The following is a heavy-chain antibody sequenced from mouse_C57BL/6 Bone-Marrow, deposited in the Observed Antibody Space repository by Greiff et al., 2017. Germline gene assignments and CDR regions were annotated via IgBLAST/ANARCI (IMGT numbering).Heavy chain of an antibody. CDR2: ISSGGDYI. Sequence: DVKLQESGEGLVKPGGSLKLSCAASGFTFSSYAMSWVRQTPEKRLEWVAYISSGGDYIYYADTVKGRFTISRDNARNTLYLQMSSLKSEDTAMYYCTRDRGLRRVDYWGQGTSVTVSS. CDR3: TRDRGLRRVDY. CDR1: GFTFSSYA. D-gene: IGHD2-4*01. V-gene: IGHV5-9-1*02. J-gene: IGHJ4*01.